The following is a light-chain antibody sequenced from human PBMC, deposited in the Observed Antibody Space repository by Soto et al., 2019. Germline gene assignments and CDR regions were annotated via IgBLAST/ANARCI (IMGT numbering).Light chain of an antibody. J-gene: IGKJ1*01. Sequence: DIQLTQSPSFLSPSIGESVTITCRASQVISTSLAWYQVKPGKAPKLLIYAASTLESGVPSRFSATVSGTDFTLTISSLQPEDFASYYCQQSYNVLSWTFGQGTKVEIK. CDR3: QQSYNVLSWT. CDR1: QVISTS. CDR2: AAS. V-gene: IGKV1-9*01.